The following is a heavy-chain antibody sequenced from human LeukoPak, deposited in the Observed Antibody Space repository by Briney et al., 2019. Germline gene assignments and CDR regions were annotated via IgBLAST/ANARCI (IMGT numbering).Heavy chain of an antibody. J-gene: IGHJ6*02. V-gene: IGHV4-59*01. CDR2: IYYSGST. CDR3: ARDGAVAGNDYYYYYGMDV. D-gene: IGHD6-19*01. Sequence: PSETLSLTCTVSGGSLSSYYWSWIRQPPGKGLEWIGYIYYSGSTNYNPSLKSRVTISVDTSKNQFSLKLSSVTAADTAVYYCARDGAVAGNDYYYYYGMDVWGQGTTVTVSS. CDR1: GGSLSSYY.